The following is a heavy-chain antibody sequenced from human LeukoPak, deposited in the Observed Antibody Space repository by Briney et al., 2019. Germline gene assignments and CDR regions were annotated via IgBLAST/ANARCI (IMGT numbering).Heavy chain of an antibody. CDR1: GYTFTSYY. J-gene: IGHJ5*02. D-gene: IGHD3-10*01. CDR2: INPSGGST. V-gene: IGHV1-46*01. Sequence: ASVKVSCKASGYTFTSYYMHWVRQAPGQGLEWMGIINPSGGSTSCAQKFQGRVTMTRDTSTSTVYMELSSLRSEDTAVYYCARDPSGESTPNWFDPWGQGTLVTVSS. CDR3: ARDPSGESTPNWFDP.